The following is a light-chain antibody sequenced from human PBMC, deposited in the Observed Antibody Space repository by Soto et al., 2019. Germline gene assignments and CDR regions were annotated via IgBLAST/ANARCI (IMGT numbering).Light chain of an antibody. V-gene: IGLV2-23*02. CDR2: EVT. CDR1: SSDVGSYNL. CDR3: CSYAGSSTFYV. J-gene: IGLJ1*01. Sequence: QSALTQPASVSGSPGQSITISCTGTSSDVGSYNLVSWYRQHPGKAPKLMIYEVTKRPSGVSNRFSGSKSDNTASLTISGLHAEDEADYYCCSYAGSSTFYVFGTGTKLTVL.